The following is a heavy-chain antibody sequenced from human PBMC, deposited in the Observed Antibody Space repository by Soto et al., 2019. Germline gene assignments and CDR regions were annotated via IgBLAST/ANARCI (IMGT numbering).Heavy chain of an antibody. Sequence: QVQLQESGPGLVKPSQTLSLTCTVSGGSISSGDYYWSWIRQPPGKGLEWIGYIYYSGSTYYNPSLESRVTISVDTSKNQFSLKLSSVTAADTAVYDWASTSYGYTFYDYWGQGTLVTVSS. V-gene: IGHV4-30-4*01. CDR1: GGSISSGDYY. D-gene: IGHD5-18*01. J-gene: IGHJ4*02. CDR2: IYYSGST. CDR3: ASTSYGYTFYDY.